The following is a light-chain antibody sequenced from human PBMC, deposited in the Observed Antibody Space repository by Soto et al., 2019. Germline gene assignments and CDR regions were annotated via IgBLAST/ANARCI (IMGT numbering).Light chain of an antibody. CDR2: AAS. CDR3: HQGSSTKM. V-gene: IGKV1-39*01. Sequence: DIQMTQSPSSLSASVGDRVTITCRASQSISSYLNWYQQKPGKAPKLLIYAASSLQSRAQSMFMRSGYATYTTLTISRVPPEDAATYFGHQGSSTKMFGQGTKVDI. J-gene: IGKJ1*01. CDR1: QSISSY.